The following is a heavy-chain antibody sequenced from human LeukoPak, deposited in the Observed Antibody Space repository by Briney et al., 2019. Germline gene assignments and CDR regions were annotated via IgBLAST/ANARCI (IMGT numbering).Heavy chain of an antibody. J-gene: IGHJ3*02. V-gene: IGHV4-34*01. CDR2: INHSGST. CDR1: GGSFSGYY. D-gene: IGHD4-23*01. CDR3: ARDDNNYGGNIKLNAFDI. Sequence: SETLSLTCAVYGGSFSGYYWSWIRQPPGKGLEWIGEINHSGSTNYNPSLKSRVTMSVDTSKNQFSLKLSSVTAADTAVYYCARDDNNYGGNIKLNAFDIWGQGTMVTVSS.